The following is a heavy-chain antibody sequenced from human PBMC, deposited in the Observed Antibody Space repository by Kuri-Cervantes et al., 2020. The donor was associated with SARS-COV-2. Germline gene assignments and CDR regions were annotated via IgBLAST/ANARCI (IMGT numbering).Heavy chain of an antibody. V-gene: IGHV1-18*01. CDR1: GYTFTSYD. J-gene: IGHJ4*02. D-gene: IGHD4-23*01. Sequence: ASVKVSCKASGYTFTSYDISWVRQAPGQGLEWMGWISTYNGNTNYAQILQGRVTMTTDTSTSTAYMELRSLRSFDTAVYYCARSHTLYGGNSSPWDYWGQGTLVTVSS. CDR2: ISTYNGNT. CDR3: ARSHTLYGGNSSPWDY.